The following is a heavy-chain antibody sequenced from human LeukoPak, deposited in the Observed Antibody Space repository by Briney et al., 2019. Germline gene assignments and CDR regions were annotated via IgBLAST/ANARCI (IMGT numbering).Heavy chain of an antibody. V-gene: IGHV4-59*01. CDR1: GGSISSYY. D-gene: IGHD6-13*01. Sequence: SETLSLTCTVSGGSISSYYWSWIRQPPGKGPEWIGYIYYSGSTNYNPSLKSRVTISVDTSKNQFSLKLSSVTAADTAVYYCARETRGSAARTFDYWGQGTLVTVSS. CDR2: IYYSGST. J-gene: IGHJ4*02. CDR3: ARETRGSAARTFDY.